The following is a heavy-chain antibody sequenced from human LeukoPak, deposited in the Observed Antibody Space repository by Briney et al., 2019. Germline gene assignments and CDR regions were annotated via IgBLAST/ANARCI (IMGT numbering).Heavy chain of an antibody. V-gene: IGHV3-23*01. CDR3: VRKWNGGFDI. D-gene: IGHD1-1*01. J-gene: IGHJ3*02. CDR1: GFTFSNYA. Sequence: PGGSLRLSCAASGFTFSNYAMSWVGQAPGKGLEWVSDMSDTGAYTNYLGSVKGRFTISRDYSENMLYLQMSSLRVEDTAVYYCVRKWNGGFDIWGQGTMVTVSS. CDR2: MSDTGAYT.